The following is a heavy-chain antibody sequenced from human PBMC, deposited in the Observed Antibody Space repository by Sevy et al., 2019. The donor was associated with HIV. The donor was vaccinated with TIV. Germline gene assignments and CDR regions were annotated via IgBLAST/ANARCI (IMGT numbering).Heavy chain of an antibody. CDR2: ISAGSSNT. Sequence: GGSLRLSCAASGFTFSNYAMSWVRQAPGKGLEWVSGISAGSSNTNYADSVKGRFTISRDNSQNTPYLGMNSLRAEDKAVYYRGKGVFGSSWDGGGDYWGQGTLVTVSS. CDR1: GFTFSNYA. CDR3: GKGVFGSSWDGGGDY. V-gene: IGHV3-23*01. D-gene: IGHD6-13*01. J-gene: IGHJ4*02.